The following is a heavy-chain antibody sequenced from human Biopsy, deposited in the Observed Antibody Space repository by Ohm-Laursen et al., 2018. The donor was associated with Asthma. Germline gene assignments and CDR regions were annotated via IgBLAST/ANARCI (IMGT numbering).Heavy chain of an antibody. CDR2: HDLEEGAT. D-gene: IGHD2-8*01. J-gene: IGHJ6*02. CDR3: ARPSPDRGVLYFYCHMDV. CDR1: GPTLTDLS. V-gene: IGHV1-24*01. Sequence: PSVTASCKISGPTLTDLSMHWVRQAPGLGLEWMGGHDLEEGATVNARRFQGRVTITADIFTRTVYMELSGMRFDDTAIYYCARPSPDRGVLYFYCHMDVWGQGTTVIVSS.